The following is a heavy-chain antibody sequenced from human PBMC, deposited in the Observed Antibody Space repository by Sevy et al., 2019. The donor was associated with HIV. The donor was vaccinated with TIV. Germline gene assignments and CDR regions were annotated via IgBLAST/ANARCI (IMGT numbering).Heavy chain of an antibody. CDR1: GFTFDDYT. D-gene: IGHD1-26*01. CDR3: VIHRSGSYSFDY. Sequence: GGSLRLSCAASGFTFDDYTMNWVRQAPGKGLEWVSGISWSSGNIAYADSVEGRFTISRDNAKNSLYLQMNSLRVEDTALYYCVIHRSGSYSFDYWGQGTLVTVSS. J-gene: IGHJ4*02. CDR2: ISWSSGNI. V-gene: IGHV3-9*01.